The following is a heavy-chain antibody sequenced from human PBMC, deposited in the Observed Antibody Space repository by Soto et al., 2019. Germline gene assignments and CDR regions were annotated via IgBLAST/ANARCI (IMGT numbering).Heavy chain of an antibody. CDR2: INPNSGGS. J-gene: IGHJ4*02. Sequence: QVQLVQSGAEVRKPGASVKVSCKASGYSFTGYYIHWLRQAPGQGLEWLGWINPNSGGSSFAQKFQGRVTMTTDTDITTAYMDLTSLRSDDTAVYYCATSGYSSSADYGYWGQGTLVTVSS. D-gene: IGHD6-13*01. CDR1: GYSFTGYY. CDR3: ATSGYSSSADYGY. V-gene: IGHV1-2*02.